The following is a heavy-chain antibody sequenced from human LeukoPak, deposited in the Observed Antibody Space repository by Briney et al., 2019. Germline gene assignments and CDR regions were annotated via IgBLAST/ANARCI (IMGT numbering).Heavy chain of an antibody. D-gene: IGHD3-22*01. CDR3: ARDSYGSSGNYLDY. J-gene: IGHJ4*02. V-gene: IGHV1-18*01. CDR1: GGTFSSRA. CDR2: ISAYNGNT. Sequence: GASVKVSCKASGGTFSSRAISWVRQAPGQGLEWMGWISAYNGNTKYAQKLQGRVTMTTDTSTSTSYMELRSLRFDDTAVYYCARDSYGSSGNYLDYWGQGTLVTVSS.